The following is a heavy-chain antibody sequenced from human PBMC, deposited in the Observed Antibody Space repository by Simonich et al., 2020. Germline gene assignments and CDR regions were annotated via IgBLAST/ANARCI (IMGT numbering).Heavy chain of an antibody. V-gene: IGHV1-2*02. CDR2: KNPNSGGT. Sequence: QVQLVQSGAEVKKPGASVKVSCKASGYTFTGYYMHGVRQAPGQGLEWMGGKNPNSGGTNYAQKFQGRGTRTRDTSISTAYMELSRLRSDDTAVYYCARVRFEAFDIWGQGTMVTVSS. CDR3: ARVRFEAFDI. J-gene: IGHJ3*02. CDR1: GYTFTGYY.